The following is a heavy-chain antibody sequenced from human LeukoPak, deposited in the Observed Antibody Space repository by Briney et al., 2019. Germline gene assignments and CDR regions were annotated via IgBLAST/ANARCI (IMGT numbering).Heavy chain of an antibody. CDR1: GGSISSGSYY. V-gene: IGHV4-61*02. J-gene: IGHJ5*02. CDR3: ARLNIVVVVAATENWFDP. Sequence: SETLSLTCTVSGGSISSGSYYWSWIRQPAGKGLEWIGRIYTSGSTNYNPSLKSRVTISVDKSKNQFSLKLSSVTAADTAVYYCARLNIVVVVAATENWFDPWGQGTLVTVSS. D-gene: IGHD2-15*01. CDR2: IYTSGST.